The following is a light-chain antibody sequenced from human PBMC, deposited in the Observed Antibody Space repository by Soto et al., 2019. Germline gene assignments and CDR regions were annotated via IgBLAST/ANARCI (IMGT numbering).Light chain of an antibody. CDR2: EGT. CDR1: NNDVGNYKL. Sequence: QSALTQPASVSESPGQSITISCTGTNNDVGNYKLVSWFQHHLGKAPKLIIYEGTKRPSGVSNRFSASQSGNTASLTISGLQAEDEADYYCYSYAGTSTWVFGGGTKVPS. J-gene: IGLJ3*02. V-gene: IGLV2-23*01. CDR3: YSYAGTSTWV.